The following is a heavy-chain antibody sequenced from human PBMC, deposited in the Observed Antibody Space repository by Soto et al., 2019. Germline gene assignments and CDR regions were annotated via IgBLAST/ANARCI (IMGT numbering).Heavy chain of an antibody. J-gene: IGHJ5*02. CDR1: GYTFTSYG. V-gene: IGHV1-18*01. D-gene: IGHD4-17*01. Sequence: QVQLVQSGAEVKKPGASVKVSCKASGYTFTSYGISWVRQAPGQGLEWMGWISAYNGNTKYAQKLQGRVTMTTDTSTSTAYMELRSLRSDDTAVYYCARWVSGTVTHRWSWFDPWGQGTLVTVSS. CDR3: ARWVSGTVTHRWSWFDP. CDR2: ISAYNGNT.